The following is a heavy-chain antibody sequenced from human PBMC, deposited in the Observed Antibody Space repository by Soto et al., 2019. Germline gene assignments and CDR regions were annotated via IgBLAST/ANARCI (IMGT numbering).Heavy chain of an antibody. J-gene: IGHJ1*01. Sequence: EVQLVESGGGLVKPGGSLRLSCAGSGFTFSDYSLNWVRQAPGKGLEWVSSISSNSRDIFYADSLKGRFTISRDNAKNSLYLQMNSLGVEDTAVYYCTRCSGGGCDDPRHEDFQHWGQGTLVIVSS. CDR1: GFTFSDYS. CDR3: TRCSGGGCDDPRHEDFQH. V-gene: IGHV3-21*01. CDR2: ISSNSRDI. D-gene: IGHD2-15*01.